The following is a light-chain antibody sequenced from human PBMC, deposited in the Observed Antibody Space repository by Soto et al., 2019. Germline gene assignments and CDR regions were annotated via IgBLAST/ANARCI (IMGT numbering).Light chain of an antibody. J-gene: IGKJ1*01. CDR2: DVS. CDR1: QSMGSW. Sequence: DIQMTQSPSTLSASVGDRVTITCRASQSMGSWLAWYQQRPGKAPKLLMYDVSTLKGGVSSRFSGSGSGTVFTLTINTLQPEDFATYYCQQHISHSWTFGQGSRVEIK. CDR3: QQHISHSWT. V-gene: IGKV1-5*01.